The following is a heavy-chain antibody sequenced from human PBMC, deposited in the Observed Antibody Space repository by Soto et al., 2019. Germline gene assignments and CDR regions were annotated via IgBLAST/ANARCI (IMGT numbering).Heavy chain of an antibody. J-gene: IGHJ4*02. CDR1: GFTFSSYG. V-gene: IGHV3-30*18. D-gene: IGHD2-2*01. Sequence: HPGGSLRLSCAASGFTFSSYGMHWVRQAPGKGLEWVAVISYDGSNKYYADSVKGRFTISRDNSKNTLYLQMNSLRAEDTAVYYCAKDEGDIVVVPAAIVDYWGQGTLVTVSS. CDR3: AKDEGDIVVVPAAIVDY. CDR2: ISYDGSNK.